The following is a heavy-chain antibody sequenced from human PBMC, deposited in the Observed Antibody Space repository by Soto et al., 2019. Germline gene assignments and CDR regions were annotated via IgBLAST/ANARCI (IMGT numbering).Heavy chain of an antibody. Sequence: QVQLVQSGAEVKKPGSSVKVSCKASGGTFSSYAISWVRQAPGQGLEWMGGIIPIFGTANYAQKFQGRVTITADESTSTAYMELSSVRSEDTAVYYCARDYCSGGSCYPSFRALDAFDIWGQGTMVPVSS. CDR3: ARDYCSGGSCYPSFRALDAFDI. V-gene: IGHV1-69*01. CDR1: GGTFSSYA. J-gene: IGHJ3*02. CDR2: IIPIFGTA. D-gene: IGHD2-15*01.